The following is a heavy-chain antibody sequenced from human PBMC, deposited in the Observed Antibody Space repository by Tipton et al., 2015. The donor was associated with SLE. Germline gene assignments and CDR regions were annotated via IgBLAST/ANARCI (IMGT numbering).Heavy chain of an antibody. CDR1: GFIFSTYS. CDR3: ARGSGAFDI. V-gene: IGHV3-21*01. CDR2: ISSSSSYI. J-gene: IGHJ3*02. D-gene: IGHD1-26*01. Sequence: SLRLSCAASGFIFSTYSMNWVRQAPGKGLEWVSSISSSSSYIYYADSLKGRFTISRDNAKNSLYLQMNSLRAEDTAVYYYARGSGAFDIWGQGTMVTVSS.